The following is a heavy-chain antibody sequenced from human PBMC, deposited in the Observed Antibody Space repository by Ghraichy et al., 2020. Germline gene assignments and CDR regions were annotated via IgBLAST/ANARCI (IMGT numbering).Heavy chain of an antibody. CDR3: ATLFSSSSDYYFDY. CDR1: GYTFTSYS. CDR2: INTSGSST. Sequence: ASVNVSCKSSGYTFTSYSMHWVRQAPGQGLDWMGIINTSGSSTRYAQRFQGRVAMTRDTSTSTVYMELSSLRSEDTAVYYCATLFSSSSDYYFDYWGQGTLVTVSS. D-gene: IGHD6-6*01. V-gene: IGHV1-46*03. J-gene: IGHJ4*02.